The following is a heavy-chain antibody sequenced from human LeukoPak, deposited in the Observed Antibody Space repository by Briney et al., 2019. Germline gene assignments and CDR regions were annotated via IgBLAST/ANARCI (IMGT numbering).Heavy chain of an antibody. CDR3: ARDSDGTFDY. Sequence: GSLRPFCAASGITFNSFLMHLVRQASGEGVVLVSRINSDGSSTSYADSVKGRFTISRDNAKNTLYLQMNSLRAEDTAVYYCARDSDGTFDYWGQGTLVTVSS. V-gene: IGHV3-74*01. CDR1: GITFNSFL. J-gene: IGHJ4*02. D-gene: IGHD3-10*01. CDR2: INSDGSST.